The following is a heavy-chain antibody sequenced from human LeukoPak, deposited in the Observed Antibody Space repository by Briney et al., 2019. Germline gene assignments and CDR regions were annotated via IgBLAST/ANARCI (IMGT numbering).Heavy chain of an antibody. CDR3: ARQYYDTSGYYPWYFDY. D-gene: IGHD3-22*01. V-gene: IGHV4-39*01. CDR2: MYYSGST. CDR1: GGSFSSSTYY. Sequence: SETLSLTCTVSGGSFSSSTYYWGWIRQPPGKGLEWIVSMYYSGSTYSNQSLKSRVTMSVDTSKNQFSLKLTSVTAADTAVYYCARQYYDTSGYYPWYFDYWGQGTLVTVSS. J-gene: IGHJ4*02.